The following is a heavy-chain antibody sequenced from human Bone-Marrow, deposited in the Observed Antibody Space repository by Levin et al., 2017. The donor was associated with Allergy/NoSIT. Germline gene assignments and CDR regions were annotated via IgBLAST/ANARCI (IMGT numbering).Heavy chain of an antibody. J-gene: IGHJ6*02. CDR2: MNPNSGYT. CDR3: ARGLSEGMDV. CDR1: GYIFTTYD. D-gene: IGHD1-14*01. V-gene: IGHV1-8*01. Sequence: GESLKISCKASGYIFTTYDINWVRQAAGQGLEWMGWMNPNSGYTGYAPEFQGRVSLTRDTSISTAYMELSSLRSEDTAVYYCARGLSEGMDVWGQGTTVTVSS.